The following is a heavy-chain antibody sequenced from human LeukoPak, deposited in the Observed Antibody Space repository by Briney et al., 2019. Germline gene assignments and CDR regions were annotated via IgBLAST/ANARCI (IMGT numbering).Heavy chain of an antibody. CDR1: GFTFRNYG. CDR2: IWYDGSNM. J-gene: IGHJ6*04. Sequence: GRSLRLSCAASGFTFRNYGMHWVRQAPGKGLEGVALIWYDGSNMYYADSEKGRFTISRDNSENTLYLQMNRLRAEDTGVYYCARGNWDGEYDTYYHYGMDVWGKGTTVTVSS. CDR3: ARGNWDGEYDTYYHYGMDV. D-gene: IGHD4-17*01. V-gene: IGHV3-33*01.